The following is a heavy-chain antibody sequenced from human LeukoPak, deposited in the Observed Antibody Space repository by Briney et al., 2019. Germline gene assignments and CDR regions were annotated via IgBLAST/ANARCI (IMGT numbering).Heavy chain of an antibody. D-gene: IGHD3-22*01. J-gene: IGHJ4*02. Sequence: GGSLRLSCAASGFMFSRYWMSWVRQAPEKGLEWVANIKEDGSEKYYVDSVKGRFSISRDNAKNSLYLQMNSLRAEDTAVYYCATYYYDSSSLSSRGQGTLVTVSS. CDR1: GFMFSRYW. V-gene: IGHV3-7*02. CDR3: ATYYYDSSSLSS. CDR2: IKEDGSEK.